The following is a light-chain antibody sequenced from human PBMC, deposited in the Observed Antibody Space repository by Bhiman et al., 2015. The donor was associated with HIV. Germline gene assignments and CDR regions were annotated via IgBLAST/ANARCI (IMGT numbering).Light chain of an antibody. CDR1: GSNIESNH. CDR2: EHN. V-gene: IGLV6-57*01. J-gene: IGLJ2*01. CDR3: QSSDNRDYVI. Sequence: LTQPPSASGTPGQRVTISCSGSGSNIESNHVQWFQQRPGTSPISLIYEHNQRPSGVPDRFSGSIDLSSNSASLTISGLETEDEADYYCQSSDNRDYVIFGGGTKLTVL.